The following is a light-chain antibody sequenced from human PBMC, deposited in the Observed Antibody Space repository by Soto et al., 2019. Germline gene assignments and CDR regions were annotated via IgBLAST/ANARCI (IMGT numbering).Light chain of an antibody. J-gene: IGKJ5*01. V-gene: IGKV3-15*01. CDR2: GTP. CDR3: QQYNKWPPIT. CDR1: QNISRS. Sequence: EIVMTQSPVTLSVSPVERATLSCMASQNISRSLAWYQQKPGQGPSLLIYGTPTRAGGVPARFSGGGSGTEFTLTITSLQSEDSAVYYCQQYNKWPPITFGQGTRLEI.